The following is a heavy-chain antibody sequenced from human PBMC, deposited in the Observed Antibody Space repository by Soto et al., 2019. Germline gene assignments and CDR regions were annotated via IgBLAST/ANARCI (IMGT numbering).Heavy chain of an antibody. Sequence: QVQLVQSGAEVKKPGASVKVSCKASGYTFTGYYMHWVRQAPGQGLEWMGWINPNSGGTNYAQKFQGWVTMTRDTSISTSYMELSRLRSDDTAVYYCARGVGDGDSCGYDVPWGQGTLVTVSS. CDR2: INPNSGGT. D-gene: IGHD3-22*01. J-gene: IGHJ5*02. V-gene: IGHV1-2*04. CDR3: ARGVGDGDSCGYDVP. CDR1: GYTFTGYY.